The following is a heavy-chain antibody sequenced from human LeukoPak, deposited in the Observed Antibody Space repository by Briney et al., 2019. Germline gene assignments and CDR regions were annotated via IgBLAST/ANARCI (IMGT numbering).Heavy chain of an antibody. CDR2: IHYSGST. CDR3: ARSYSGYHTDH. Sequence: SETLSLTCTVSGGSMSSYYWSWIRQPPGKGLEWIGYIHYSGSTNYNPSLKSRVTISVDTSKNQFSLKMSSVTAADTAVYYCARSYSGYHTDHWGQGALGTVSS. J-gene: IGHJ4*02. CDR1: GGSMSSYY. V-gene: IGHV4-59*01. D-gene: IGHD5-12*01.